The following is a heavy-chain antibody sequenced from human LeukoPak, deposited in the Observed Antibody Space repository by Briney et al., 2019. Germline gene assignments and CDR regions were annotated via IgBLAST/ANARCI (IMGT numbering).Heavy chain of an antibody. CDR2: IFYSGST. V-gene: IGHV4-39*07. J-gene: IGHJ4*02. D-gene: IGHD3-22*01. CDR3: ARARYYYDSSPTDY. Sequence: PSETLSLTCTVSGGSISTSSYYWGWVRQPPGKGLEWIGNIFYSGSTYYSPSLKSRVTISLDTSKNQFSLKLSSVTAADTAVYYCARARYYYDSSPTDYWGQGTLVTVSS. CDR1: GGSISTSSYY.